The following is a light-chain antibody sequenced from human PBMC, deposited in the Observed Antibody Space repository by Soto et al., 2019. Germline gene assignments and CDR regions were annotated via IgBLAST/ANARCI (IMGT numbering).Light chain of an antibody. CDR1: QSVSGN. Sequence: EIVMTQSPATLSVSPGERATLSCRASQSVSGNLAWYQQKPGQAPRLLIYNAYTRATGIPARFSGSGSGTDFTLTISSLQSEDFAVYYCQQYNKWPPFTFGPGTKVDIK. J-gene: IGKJ3*01. CDR3: QQYNKWPPFT. CDR2: NAY. V-gene: IGKV3-15*01.